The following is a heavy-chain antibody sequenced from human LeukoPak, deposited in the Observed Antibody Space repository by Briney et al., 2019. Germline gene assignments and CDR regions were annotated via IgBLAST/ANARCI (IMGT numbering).Heavy chain of an antibody. CDR2: FNHSGST. D-gene: IGHD2-2*01. CDR3: ARVIVVVPAATYYFDY. J-gene: IGHJ4*02. V-gene: IGHV4-34*01. Sequence: PSETLSLTCAVYGGSFSGYYWGWIRQPPGKWLEWIGEFNHSGSTNYNPSLKSRVTISVDTSKNQFSLKLSSVTAADTAVYYCARVIVVVPAATYYFDYWGQGTLVTVSS. CDR1: GGSFSGYY.